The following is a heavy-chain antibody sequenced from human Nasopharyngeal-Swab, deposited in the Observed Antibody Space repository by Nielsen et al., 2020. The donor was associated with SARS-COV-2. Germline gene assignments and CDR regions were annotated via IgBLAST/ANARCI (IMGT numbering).Heavy chain of an antibody. CDR3: ARDQYSGYDSSYYYGMDV. D-gene: IGHD5-12*01. CDR2: INPNSGGT. Sequence: VRQMPGKGLEWMGWINPNSGGTNYAQKFQGRVTMTRDTSISTAYMELSRLRSDDTAVYYCARDQYSGYDSSYYYGMDVWGQGTTVTVSS. V-gene: IGHV1-2*02. J-gene: IGHJ6*02.